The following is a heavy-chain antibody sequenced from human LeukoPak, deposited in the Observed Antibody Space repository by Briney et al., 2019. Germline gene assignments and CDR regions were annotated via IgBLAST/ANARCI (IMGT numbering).Heavy chain of an antibody. J-gene: IGHJ6*02. V-gene: IGHV1-24*01. CDR3: ATERLDYGDYVLYYGMDV. CDR1: GYTLTELS. Sequence: ASVKVSCKVSGYTLTELSMHWVRQAPGKGLEWMGGFDPEDGETIYAQKFQGRVTMTEDTSTDTAYMELSGLRSEDTAVYYCATERLDYGDYVLYYGMDVWGQGTTVTVSS. D-gene: IGHD4-17*01. CDR2: FDPEDGET.